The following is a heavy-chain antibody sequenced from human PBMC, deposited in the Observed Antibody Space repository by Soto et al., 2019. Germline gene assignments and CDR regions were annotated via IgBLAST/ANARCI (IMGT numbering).Heavy chain of an antibody. CDR3: ASYCTSTSCPFDY. V-gene: IGHV4-59*01. CDR1: GGSISSYY. CDR2: IYYSGSI. J-gene: IGHJ4*02. D-gene: IGHD2-2*01. Sequence: LSLTCTVSGGSISSYYWSWIRQSPGKGLEWIGYIYYSGSINYNPSLKSRVTISVDTSKNQFSLELSSVTAADTAVYYCASYCTSTSCPFDYWGQGILVTVSS.